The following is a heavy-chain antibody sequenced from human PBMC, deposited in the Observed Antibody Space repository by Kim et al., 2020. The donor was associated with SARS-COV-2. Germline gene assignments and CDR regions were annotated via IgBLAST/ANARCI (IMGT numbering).Heavy chain of an antibody. D-gene: IGHD3-22*01. CDR2: ICEDGSNK. CDR1: GFTFSNYG. CDR3: RRDSRLTPWLYC. J-gene: IGHJ4*02. Sequence: GGSLRLSCAASGFTFSNYGMHWVRQAPGKGLEWVSGICEDGSNKDVPDLGKGRLTFLRDNLKNTFDLQINSLSAEGRALIFCRRDSRLTPWLYCWLQRTL. V-gene: IGHV3-33*01.